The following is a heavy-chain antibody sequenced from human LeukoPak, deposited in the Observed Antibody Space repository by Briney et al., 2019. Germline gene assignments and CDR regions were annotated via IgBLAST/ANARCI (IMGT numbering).Heavy chain of an antibody. J-gene: IGHJ5*02. CDR1: GYSFTSYW. CDR2: IYPGDSDT. CDR3: ARRIAAAIGWFDP. D-gene: IGHD6-13*01. Sequence: GESLKIPCKGSGYSFTSYWIGWVRQMPGKGLEWMGIIYPGDSDTRYSPSFQGQVTISADKSISTAYLQWSSLKASDTAMYYCARRIAAAIGWFDPWGQGTLVTVSS. V-gene: IGHV5-51*01.